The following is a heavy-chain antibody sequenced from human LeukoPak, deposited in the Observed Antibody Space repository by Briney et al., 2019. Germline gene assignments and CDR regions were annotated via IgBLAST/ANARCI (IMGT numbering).Heavy chain of an antibody. Sequence: ASETLSLTCTVSGGSISSYYWSWIRQPPGKGLEWIGYIYYSGSTNYNPSLKSRVTISVDTSKNQFSLKLSSVTAADTAVYYCARGRYSYGSYWGQGTLVTVSS. CDR3: ARGRYSYGSY. J-gene: IGHJ4*02. V-gene: IGHV4-59*01. CDR1: GGSISSYY. D-gene: IGHD5-18*01. CDR2: IYYSGST.